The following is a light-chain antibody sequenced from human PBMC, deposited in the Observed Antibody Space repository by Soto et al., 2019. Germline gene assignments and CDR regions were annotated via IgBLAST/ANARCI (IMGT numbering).Light chain of an antibody. CDR2: GAS. J-gene: IGKJ5*01. Sequence: DIVMTQSPATLSVAPGERVTFSCRASQGVSRKLAWYQHKPGQAPRLLIFGASSRATGIPARFSGSGSGTEFTLTISSLQSEDFAVYYCQQYDNWPPITFGQGTRLEIK. V-gene: IGKV3D-15*01. CDR3: QQYDNWPPIT. CDR1: QGVSRK.